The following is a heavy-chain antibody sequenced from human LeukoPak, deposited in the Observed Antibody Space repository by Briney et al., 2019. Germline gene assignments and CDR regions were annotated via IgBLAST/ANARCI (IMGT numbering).Heavy chain of an antibody. CDR3: ARALAPYGSGSYRSHYYYYYGMDV. D-gene: IGHD3-10*01. V-gene: IGHV3-30-3*01. CDR1: GFTFSSYA. Sequence: GGSLRLSCAASGFTFSSYAMHWGRQAPGKGLEWVAVISYDGSNKYYADSVKGRFTISRDNSKNTLYLQMNSLRAEDTAVYYCARALAPYGSGSYRSHYYYYYGMDVWGQGTTVTVSS. J-gene: IGHJ6*02. CDR2: ISYDGSNK.